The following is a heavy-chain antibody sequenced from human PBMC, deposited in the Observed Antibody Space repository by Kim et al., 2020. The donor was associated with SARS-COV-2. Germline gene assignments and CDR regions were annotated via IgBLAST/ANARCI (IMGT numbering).Heavy chain of an antibody. V-gene: IGHV4-59*13. D-gene: IGHD3-22*01. Sequence: SETLSLTCTVSGGSIRSFYWSWIRQPPGKGLEWIGYVYDSGSTDYNPSLKSRVTVSVDTSKNQFSLKLSSLTAADTAVYYCARTGFGRTGYYYYFDYWGQGTLVSVSS. CDR2: VYDSGST. CDR3: ARTGFGRTGYYYYFDY. CDR1: GGSIRSFY. J-gene: IGHJ4*02.